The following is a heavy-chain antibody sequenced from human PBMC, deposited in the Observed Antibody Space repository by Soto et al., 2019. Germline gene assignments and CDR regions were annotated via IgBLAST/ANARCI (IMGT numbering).Heavy chain of an antibody. J-gene: IGHJ3*02. D-gene: IGHD6-19*01. Sequence: PGGSLRLSCAASGFTLDDYAMHGARQAPGKGLEWVSGISWNNGSIGYAESVKCRFNISRDTAKNSLYLQMNSLRAEDTALYYCAKGIAVAAKYDAFDIWGQGTMVTVSS. V-gene: IGHV3-9*01. CDR2: ISWNNGSI. CDR3: AKGIAVAAKYDAFDI. CDR1: GFTLDDYA.